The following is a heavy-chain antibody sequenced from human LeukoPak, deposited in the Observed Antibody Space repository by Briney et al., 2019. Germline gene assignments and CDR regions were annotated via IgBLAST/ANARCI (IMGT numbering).Heavy chain of an antibody. V-gene: IGHV1-18*01. CDR3: ASYPLYYDILTGPNWFDP. CDR2: ISAYNGNT. J-gene: IGHJ5*02. CDR1: GYTFTSYG. Sequence: ASVTVSCTASGYTFTSYGISWVRQAPGQGLEWMGWISAYNGNTNYAQKLQGRVTMTTDTSTSTAYMELRSLRSDDTAVYYCASYPLYYDILTGPNWFDPWGQGTLVTVSS. D-gene: IGHD3-9*01.